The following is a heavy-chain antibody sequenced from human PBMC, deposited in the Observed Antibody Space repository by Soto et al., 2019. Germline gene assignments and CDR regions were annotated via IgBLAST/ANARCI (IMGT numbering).Heavy chain of an antibody. D-gene: IGHD3-10*01. J-gene: IGHJ6*02. Sequence: KPSETLSLTCTVSGGSISSGDYYWSWIRQPPGKGLEWIGYIYYSGSTYYNPSLKSRVTISVDTSKNQFSLKLSSVTAADTAVYYCASLWFGETGFYGMDVWGQGTTVTVSS. CDR1: GGSISSGDYY. CDR2: IYYSGST. CDR3: ASLWFGETGFYGMDV. V-gene: IGHV4-30-4*01.